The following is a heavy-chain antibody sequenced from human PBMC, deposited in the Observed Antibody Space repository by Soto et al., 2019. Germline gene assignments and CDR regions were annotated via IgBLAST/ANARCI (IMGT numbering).Heavy chain of an antibody. CDR1: GGSISSGGYS. CDR3: ARVYSGSYSDS. CDR2: IFQSGST. Sequence: PSETLSLTCAVSGGSISSGGYSWSWVRQPPGKGLEWIGEIFQSGSTYYNPSLKTRVTISVDKSKNQFSLKLSSVTAADTAVYYCARVYSGSYSDSWGQGTLVTVSS. D-gene: IGHD1-26*01. J-gene: IGHJ4*02. V-gene: IGHV4-30-2*01.